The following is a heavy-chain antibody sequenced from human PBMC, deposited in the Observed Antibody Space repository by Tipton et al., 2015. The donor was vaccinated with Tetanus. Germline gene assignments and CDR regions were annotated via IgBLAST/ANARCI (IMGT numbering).Heavy chain of an antibody. CDR2: IYYSGST. V-gene: IGHV4-39*07. CDR1: GGSISSSSYY. D-gene: IGHD3-22*01. CDR3: ARDHYYDSSSWFDP. J-gene: IGHJ5*02. Sequence: LRLSCTVSGGSISSSSYYWGWIRQPPGKGLEWIGSIYYSGSTYYNPSLKSRVTISVDTSKNQFSLKLSSVTAADTAVYYCARDHYYDSSSWFDPWGQGTLVTVSS.